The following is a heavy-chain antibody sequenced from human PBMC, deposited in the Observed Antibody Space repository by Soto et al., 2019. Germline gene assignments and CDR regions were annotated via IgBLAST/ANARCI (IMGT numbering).Heavy chain of an antibody. Sequence: EVQLLESGGGLVQPGGSLRLSCAASGFTFSAYAMTWVRQAPEEGLEWVSAITAAGNIYYADSVKGRFTISRDNSKNTLYLQMNSLRAEDTAVYYCAKRGTYRGDAFCVDSWGQGTLVTVSS. CDR2: ITAAGNI. V-gene: IGHV3-23*01. D-gene: IGHD3-16*02. J-gene: IGHJ4*02. CDR3: AKRGTYRGDAFCVDS. CDR1: GFTFSAYA.